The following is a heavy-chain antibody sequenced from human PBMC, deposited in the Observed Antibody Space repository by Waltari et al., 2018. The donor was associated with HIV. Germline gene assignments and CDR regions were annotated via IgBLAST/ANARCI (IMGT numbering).Heavy chain of an antibody. CDR2: INHSGST. Sequence: QVQLQQWGAGLLKPSETLSLTCAVYGGSFSGYYWSWIRQPPGKGLAWLGEINHSGSTNYNPSLQRRVTISVDTSKNQFSLKLSSVTAADTAVYYCAREKRSSTTVTVYGMDVWGQGTTVTVSS. CDR3: AREKRSSTTVTVYGMDV. V-gene: IGHV4-34*01. D-gene: IGHD4-4*01. CDR1: GGSFSGYY. J-gene: IGHJ6*02.